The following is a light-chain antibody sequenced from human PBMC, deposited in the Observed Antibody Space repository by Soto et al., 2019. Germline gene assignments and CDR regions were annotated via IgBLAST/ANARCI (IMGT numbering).Light chain of an antibody. V-gene: IGKV1-39*01. CDR3: QQSYNFLFT. Sequence: DIQMTQSPSSLSASVGDTVTITCRASQSISRYLNWYQQKPGKAPNLLIYGATSLQSGVPSRFSGSGSATDFTLTISSLQPKDFATYFCQQSYNFLFTFGPGTKVDI. CDR1: QSISRY. J-gene: IGKJ3*01. CDR2: GAT.